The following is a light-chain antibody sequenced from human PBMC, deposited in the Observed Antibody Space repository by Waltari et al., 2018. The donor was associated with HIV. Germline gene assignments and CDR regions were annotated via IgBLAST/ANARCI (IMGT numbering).Light chain of an antibody. CDR2: DTP. CDR3: QQRSSWPLT. V-gene: IGKV3-11*01. Sequence: EIVFTQSPATLSLSPGERDTLSCCASQSVRSYVAWYQKRPDQAPRLIIYDTPNRATGIPARFSGSGAGTDFTLTISSLEPEDFAVYYCQQRSSWPLTLGQGTNVEFK. J-gene: IGKJ1*01. CDR1: QSVRSY.